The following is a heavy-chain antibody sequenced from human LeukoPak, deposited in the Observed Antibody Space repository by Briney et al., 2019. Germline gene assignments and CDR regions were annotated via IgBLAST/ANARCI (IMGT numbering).Heavy chain of an antibody. D-gene: IGHD6-19*01. CDR1: GDSVSSNRAA. CDR2: TYYRSKWYN. J-gene: IGHJ3*02. Sequence: SQTLSLTCAISGDSVSSNRAAWNWIRQSPSRGLEWLGRTYYRSKWYNDYEVSVKSRITINPDTSKNQFSLQLNSVTPEDTAVYYCASSGWFTSPDAFDIWSQGTMVTVSS. V-gene: IGHV6-1*01. CDR3: ASSGWFTSPDAFDI.